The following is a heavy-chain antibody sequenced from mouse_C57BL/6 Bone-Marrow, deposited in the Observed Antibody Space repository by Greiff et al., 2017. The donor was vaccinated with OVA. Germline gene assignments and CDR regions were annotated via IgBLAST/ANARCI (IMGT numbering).Heavy chain of an antibody. V-gene: IGHV1-81*01. J-gene: IGHJ2*01. CDR2: IYPRSGNT. CDR3: ARGSLLRFDY. Sequence: VKLMESGAELARPGASVKLSCKASGYTFTSYGISWVKQRTGQGLEWIGEIYPRSGNTYYNEKFKGKATLTADKSSSTAYMELRSLTSEDSAVYFCARGSLLRFDYWGQGTTLTVSS. CDR1: GYTFTSYG. D-gene: IGHD1-2*01.